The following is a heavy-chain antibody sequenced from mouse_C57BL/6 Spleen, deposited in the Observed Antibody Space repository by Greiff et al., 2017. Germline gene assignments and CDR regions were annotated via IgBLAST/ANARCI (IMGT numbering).Heavy chain of an antibody. V-gene: IGHV1-61*01. D-gene: IGHD6-1*01. CDR2: IYPSDSET. Sequence: VQLQQPGAELVRPGSSVKLSCKASGYTFTSYWMDWVKQRPGQGLEWIGNIYPSDSETHYNQKFKDKATLTVDKSSSTAYMQLSSLTSEDSAVYYCARPLYNQAWFAYWGQGTLVTVSA. J-gene: IGHJ3*01. CDR1: GYTFTSYW. CDR3: ARPLYNQAWFAY.